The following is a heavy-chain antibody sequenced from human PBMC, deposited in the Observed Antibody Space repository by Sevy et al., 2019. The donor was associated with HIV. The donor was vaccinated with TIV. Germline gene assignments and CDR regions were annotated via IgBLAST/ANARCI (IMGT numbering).Heavy chain of an antibody. CDR1: GDSVSSNSAA. CDR2: TYYRSKWYY. CDR3: ARGWYYHFDY. Sequence: SQTLSLTCAISGDSVSSNSAAWNWIRQSPSRGLEWVGRTYYRSKWYYDYAESVESRININPDTSKNQFSLQLNSVTPEDTAVYYCARGWYYHFDYWGQGSLVTVSS. D-gene: IGHD3-10*01. J-gene: IGHJ4*02. V-gene: IGHV6-1*01.